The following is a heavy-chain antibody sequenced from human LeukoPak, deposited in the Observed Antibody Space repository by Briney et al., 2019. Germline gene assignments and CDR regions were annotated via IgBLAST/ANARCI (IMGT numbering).Heavy chain of an antibody. Sequence: SETLSLTCTVSGGSISSSSYYWGWIRQPPGKGLEWIGSIYYSGSTYYNPSLKSRVTISVDTSKNQFSLKLSSVTAADTAVYYCASTIWFGELAGLGYWGQGTLVTVSS. J-gene: IGHJ4*02. CDR3: ASTIWFGELAGLGY. CDR1: GGSISSSSYY. D-gene: IGHD3-10*01. CDR2: IYYSGST. V-gene: IGHV4-39*01.